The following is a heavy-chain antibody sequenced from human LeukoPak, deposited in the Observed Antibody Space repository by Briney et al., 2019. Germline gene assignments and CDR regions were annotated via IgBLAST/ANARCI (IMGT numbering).Heavy chain of an antibody. Sequence: PGGSLRLSCGASGFSFSLYGMHWVRQAPGKGLEWVAFIWAAGNDDFYADSVKGRFTISRDNSKSSLYLQMNSLRDEDTAVYHCARDDGWFGSSGWGADYWGQGTLVSVSS. CDR3: ARDDGWFGSSGWGADY. V-gene: IGHV3-33*01. D-gene: IGHD6-19*01. CDR1: GFSFSLYG. CDR2: IWAAGNDD. J-gene: IGHJ4*02.